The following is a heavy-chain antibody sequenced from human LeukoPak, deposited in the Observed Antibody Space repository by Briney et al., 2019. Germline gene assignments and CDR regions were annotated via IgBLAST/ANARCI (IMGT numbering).Heavy chain of an antibody. CDR2: ISGSGGST. D-gene: IGHD4-17*01. J-gene: IGHJ5*02. V-gene: IGHV3-23*01. Sequence: PGGSLRLSRAASGFTFSSYAMSWVRQAPGKGLEWVSAISGSGGSTYYADSVKGRFTISRDNSKNTLYLQMNSLRAEDTAVYYCAKALSGDYEHWFDPWGQGTLVTVSS. CDR3: AKALSGDYEHWFDP. CDR1: GFTFSSYA.